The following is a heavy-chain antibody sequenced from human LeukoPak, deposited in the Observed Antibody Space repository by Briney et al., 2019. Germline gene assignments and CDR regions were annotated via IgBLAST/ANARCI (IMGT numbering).Heavy chain of an antibody. D-gene: IGHD6-19*01. CDR2: ISSSSSYI. V-gene: IGHV3-21*04. CDR1: GFTFSSYS. J-gene: IGHJ4*02. Sequence: PGGSLRLSCAASGFTFSSYSMNWVRQAPGKGLEWVSSISSSSSYIYYADSVKGRFTISRDNAKNSLYLQMNSLRAEDTALYYCATDRAAAVASSFDYWGQGTLVTVSS. CDR3: ATDRAAAVASSFDY.